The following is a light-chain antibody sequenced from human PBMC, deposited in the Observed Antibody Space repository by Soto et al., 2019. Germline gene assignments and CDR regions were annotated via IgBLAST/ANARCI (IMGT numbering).Light chain of an antibody. Sequence: EIVLTHSPATLSLSPCERATLSFRASQSVSSYLAWYQQKPGQAPRLLIYDASNRATGIPARFSGSGSGTDFTLTISSLEPEDFAVYYCQQRSNWPLTFGQGTKVDIK. CDR1: QSVSSY. CDR2: DAS. V-gene: IGKV3-11*01. CDR3: QQRSNWPLT. J-gene: IGKJ1*01.